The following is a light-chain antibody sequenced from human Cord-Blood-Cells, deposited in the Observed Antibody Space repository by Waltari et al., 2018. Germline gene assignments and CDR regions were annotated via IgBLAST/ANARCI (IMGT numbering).Light chain of an antibody. V-gene: IGLV2-11*01. J-gene: IGLJ3*02. CDR3: CSYAGSYTLV. CDR2: DVS. CDR1: SSDVGGYNY. Sequence: QSALTQPRSVSGSPGQSVTISCTGTSSDVGGYNYVSWYQQHPGKAPKLMIYDVSKRPSEVPDRCSGSNSVNTASLTISGLQAEDEADYYFCSYAGSYTLVFGGGTKLTVL.